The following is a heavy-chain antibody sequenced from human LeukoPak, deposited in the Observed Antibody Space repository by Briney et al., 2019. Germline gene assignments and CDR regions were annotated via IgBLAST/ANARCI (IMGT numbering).Heavy chain of an antibody. Sequence: PGRSLRLSCAASGFSFRTYGMHWVRQAPGKGLEWVAGISYDGGNKYYEDSVKGRFTISRDNSKNTLDLQMNSLRAEDTAVYYCAKPRGGDSWAFDIWGQGTMVTVFS. CDR3: AKPRGGDSWAFDI. D-gene: IGHD2-21*02. V-gene: IGHV3-30*18. J-gene: IGHJ3*02. CDR1: GFSFRTYG. CDR2: ISYDGGNK.